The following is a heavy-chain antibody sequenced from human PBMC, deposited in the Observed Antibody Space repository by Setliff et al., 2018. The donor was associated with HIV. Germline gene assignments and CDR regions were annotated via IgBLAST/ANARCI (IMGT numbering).Heavy chain of an antibody. V-gene: IGHV5-51*01. CDR1: GYIFNTSW. Sequence: GESLKISCKASGYIFNTSWIGWVRQKPGKGLEWMGFMFPGDSDTRYSPSFQGQVTISADKSISTAYLQWSSLKASDTAMYYCATSPLGYCSGGSCYQYFDYWGPGTLVTVS. CDR2: MFPGDSDT. CDR3: ATSPLGYCSGGSCYQYFDY. D-gene: IGHD2-15*01. J-gene: IGHJ4*02.